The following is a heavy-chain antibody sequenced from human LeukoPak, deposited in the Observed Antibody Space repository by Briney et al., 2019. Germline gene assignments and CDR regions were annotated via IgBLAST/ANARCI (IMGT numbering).Heavy chain of an antibody. CDR2: IYYSGST. V-gene: IGHV4-59*01. CDR3: AREGIAAAGSFDY. Sequence: SETLSLTCTVSGGSISSYYWSWIRQPPGKGLEWIGYIYYSGSTNYNPSLKSRVTISVGTSKNQFSLKLSSVTAADTAVYYCAREGIAAAGSFDYWGQGTLVTVSS. CDR1: GGSISSYY. J-gene: IGHJ4*02. D-gene: IGHD6-13*01.